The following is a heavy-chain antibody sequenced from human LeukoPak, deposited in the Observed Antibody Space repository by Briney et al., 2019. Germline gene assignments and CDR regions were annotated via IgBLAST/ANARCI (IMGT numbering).Heavy chain of an antibody. V-gene: IGHV4-59*01. Sequence: SETLSLTCTVSGGPISSYYWSWIRQPPGKGLEWIGYIYYSGSTNYNPSLKSRVTITVDTSKNQFSLKLSSVTAADTAVYYCARDRGYYDSSPSAFDIWGQGTMVTVSS. CDR1: GGPISSYY. D-gene: IGHD3-22*01. J-gene: IGHJ3*02. CDR3: ARDRGYYDSSPSAFDI. CDR2: IYYSGST.